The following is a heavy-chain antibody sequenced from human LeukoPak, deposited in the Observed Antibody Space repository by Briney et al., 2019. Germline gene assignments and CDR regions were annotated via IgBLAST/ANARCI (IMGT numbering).Heavy chain of an antibody. CDR1: GFTFDDYA. CDR2: ISWNSGSI. J-gene: IGHJ5*02. Sequence: PGRSLRLSCAASGFTFDDYAMHWVRQAPGKGLEWVSGISWNSGSIGYADSVKGRFTISRDNAKNSLYLQMNSLRAEDTALYYCAKGGFAMVRGVIDPWGQGTLVTVSS. D-gene: IGHD3-10*01. V-gene: IGHV3-9*01. CDR3: AKGGFAMVRGVIDP.